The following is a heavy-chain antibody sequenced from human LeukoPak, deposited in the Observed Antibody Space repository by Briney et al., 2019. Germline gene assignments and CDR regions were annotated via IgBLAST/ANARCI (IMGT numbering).Heavy chain of an antibody. V-gene: IGHV4-39*01. CDR3: ARHESFPYYYDSSGYYSAFDV. CDR2: IYYSGST. Sequence: SETLSLTCTVSGGSISSSSYYWGWIRQPPGKGLEWTGSIYYSGSTYYNPSLKSRVTISVDTSKNQFSLKLSSVTAADTAVYYCARHESFPYYYDSSGYYSAFDVWGQGTMVTVSS. D-gene: IGHD3-22*01. CDR1: GGSISSSSYY. J-gene: IGHJ3*01.